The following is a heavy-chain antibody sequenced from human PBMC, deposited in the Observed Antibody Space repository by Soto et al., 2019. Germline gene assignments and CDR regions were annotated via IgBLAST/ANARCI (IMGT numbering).Heavy chain of an antibody. J-gene: IGHJ4*02. V-gene: IGHV3-30*03. Sequence: GGSLSLSCAASGFTFSSYGMHWVRQAPGKGLEWVAVISYDGSNKYYADSVKGRFTISRDNSKNTLYLQMNSLRAEDTAVYYCASPQLEWELLEGSFDYWGQGTLVTVSS. CDR1: GFTFSSYG. D-gene: IGHD1-26*01. CDR2: ISYDGSNK. CDR3: ASPQLEWELLEGSFDY.